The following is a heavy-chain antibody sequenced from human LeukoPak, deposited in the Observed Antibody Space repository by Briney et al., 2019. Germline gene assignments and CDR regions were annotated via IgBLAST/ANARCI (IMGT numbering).Heavy chain of an antibody. CDR2: IYYSGST. J-gene: IGHJ5*02. V-gene: IGHV4-59*12. Sequence: SETLSLTCTVSGGSISSYYWTWIRQPPGKGLEWIGYIYYSGSTYYNPSLKSRVTISVDTSKNQFSLKLSSVTAPDTAVYYCARGKKSYDSSGHYFRWFDPWGQGTLVTVSS. CDR3: ARGKKSYDSSGHYFRWFDP. CDR1: GGSISSYY. D-gene: IGHD3-22*01.